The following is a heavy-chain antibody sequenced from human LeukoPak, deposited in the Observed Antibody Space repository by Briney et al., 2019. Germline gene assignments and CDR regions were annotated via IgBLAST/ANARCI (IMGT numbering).Heavy chain of an antibody. CDR1: GYTFTSYD. J-gene: IGHJ4*02. Sequence: ASVKVSCKASGYTFTSYDINWVRQATGQGLEWMGWMNPNSGNTGYAQKFQGRVTMTRNTSISTAYMELSSLRSEDTAVYYCARPGDYYYGSGSSPLYCFDYWGQGTLVTVSS. CDR3: ARPGDYYYGSGSSPLYCFDY. V-gene: IGHV1-8*01. CDR2: MNPNSGNT. D-gene: IGHD3-10*01.